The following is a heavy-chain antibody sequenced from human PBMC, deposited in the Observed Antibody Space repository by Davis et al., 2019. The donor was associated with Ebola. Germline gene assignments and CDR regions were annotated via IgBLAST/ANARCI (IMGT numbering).Heavy chain of an antibody. Sequence: PGGSLRLSCAASGFTFRSYDMHWVRQATGKGLEWVSAFGAAGYTYYPVSVKGRFTISRENAKNSLYLQMNSLRAEDTAVYYCARAGFGSTWFDCWGQGILVTVSS. CDR3: ARAGFGSTWFDC. D-gene: IGHD6-13*01. V-gene: IGHV3-13*01. CDR2: FGAAGYT. J-gene: IGHJ5*01. CDR1: GFTFRSYD.